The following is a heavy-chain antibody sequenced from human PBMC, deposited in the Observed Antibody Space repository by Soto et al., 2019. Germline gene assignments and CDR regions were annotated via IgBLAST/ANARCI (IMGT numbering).Heavy chain of an antibody. CDR2: IISSSSYI. CDR3: ARVPSVAGTGYNDAFDI. Sequence: PGGSLRLSCAASGFTFSSYSMNWVRQAPGKGLEWVSSIISSSSYIYYADSVKGRFTISRDNAKNSLYLQMNSLRAEDTAVYYCARVPSVAGTGYNDAFDIWGQGTMVTVSS. V-gene: IGHV3-21*01. CDR1: GFTFSSYS. J-gene: IGHJ3*02. D-gene: IGHD6-19*01.